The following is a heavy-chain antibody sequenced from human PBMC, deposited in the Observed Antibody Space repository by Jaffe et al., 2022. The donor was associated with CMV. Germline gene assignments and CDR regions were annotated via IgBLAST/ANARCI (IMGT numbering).Heavy chain of an antibody. Sequence: QVQLQESGPGLVKPSETLSLTCTVSGASISNHYWSWIRQPPGKGLEWIGYMSYGRSTNYNPSLKSRVAMSVDTSKNQLSLRLRSVTAADTALYYCARHGSRGLDGDYFDLWGQGNLVTVSS. V-gene: IGHV4-59*08. CDR1: GASISNHY. CDR3: ARHGSRGLDGDYFDL. CDR2: MSYGRST. D-gene: IGHD2-15*01. J-gene: IGHJ4*02.